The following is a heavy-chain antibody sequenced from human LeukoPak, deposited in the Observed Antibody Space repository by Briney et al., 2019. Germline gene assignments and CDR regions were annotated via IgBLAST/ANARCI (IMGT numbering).Heavy chain of an antibody. Sequence: PSETLSLTRTVSGGSTSSSSYYWGWIRQPPGKGLEWIGSIYYSGSTYYNPSLKSRVTISVDTSKNQFSLKLSSVTAADTAVYYCARRNVLLWFGESQGAFDIWGQGTMVTVSS. CDR2: IYYSGST. J-gene: IGHJ3*02. CDR3: ARRNVLLWFGESQGAFDI. D-gene: IGHD3-10*01. V-gene: IGHV4-39*01. CDR1: GGSTSSSSYY.